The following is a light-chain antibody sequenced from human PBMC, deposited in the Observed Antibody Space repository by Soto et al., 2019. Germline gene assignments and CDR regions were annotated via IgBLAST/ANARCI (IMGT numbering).Light chain of an antibody. CDR2: GAS. CDR3: QQYNNWPPKT. V-gene: IGKV3-15*01. CDR1: QSVSSN. J-gene: IGKJ1*01. Sequence: IVMTKSPATLSVSQGERATLSCKASQSVSSNLAWYQQKPGHAPRLLIYGASTRATGIPATFSGSGSGTEFTLTISSLQSEDFAVYYCQQYNNWPPKTFGQGTKVDI.